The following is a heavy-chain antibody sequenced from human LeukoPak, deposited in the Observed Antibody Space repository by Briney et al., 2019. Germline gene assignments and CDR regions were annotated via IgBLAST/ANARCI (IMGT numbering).Heavy chain of an antibody. CDR1: GYTFTSYY. Sequence: ASVKVSCKASGYTFTSYYMHWVRQAPGQGLEWVGIINPSGGSTSYAQKFQGRVTMTRDTSTSTVYMELSSLRSEDTAVYYCARESAPATRYYYYYYGMDVWGQGTTVTVSS. D-gene: IGHD2-15*01. J-gene: IGHJ6*02. V-gene: IGHV1-46*01. CDR2: INPSGGST. CDR3: ARESAPATRYYYYYYGMDV.